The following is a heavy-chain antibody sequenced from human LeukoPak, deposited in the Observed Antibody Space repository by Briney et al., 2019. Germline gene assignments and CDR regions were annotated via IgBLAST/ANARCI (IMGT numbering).Heavy chain of an antibody. CDR1: GFTFSSYS. J-gene: IGHJ4*02. CDR3: AKDLFSGYGSGSYIH. V-gene: IGHV3-23*01. Sequence: GGSLRLSCAASGFTFSSYSMNWVRQAPGKGLEWVSTISTSGGNTYYADSVKGHFTISRDNSKNTLYLQMNSLRAEDTAVYYCAKDLFSGYGSGSYIHWGQGTLVTVSS. D-gene: IGHD3-10*01. CDR2: ISTSGGNT.